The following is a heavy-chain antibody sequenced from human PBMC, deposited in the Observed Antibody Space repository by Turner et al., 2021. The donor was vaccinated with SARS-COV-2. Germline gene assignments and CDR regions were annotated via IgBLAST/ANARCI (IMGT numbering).Heavy chain of an antibody. CDR1: GVPFNDYT. CDR2: FDPEDGET. CDR3: ATAPPYCTNGVCPNWFDP. J-gene: IGHJ5*02. D-gene: IGHD2-8*01. V-gene: IGHV1-24*01. Sequence: QVQLVQSGAEVRRPGSSVRVSCKASGVPFNDYTINWVRQAPGQGLEWMGGFDPEDGETIYAQKFQGRVTMTEDTSTDTAYMELSSLRSEDTAVYYCATAPPYCTNGVCPNWFDPWGQGTLVTVSS.